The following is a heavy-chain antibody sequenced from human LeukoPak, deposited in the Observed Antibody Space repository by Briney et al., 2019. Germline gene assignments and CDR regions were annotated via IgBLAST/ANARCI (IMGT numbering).Heavy chain of an antibody. CDR1: GFTFSSYG. V-gene: IGHV3-33*01. CDR3: ARLYCSGGSCYGKHYFDY. Sequence: PGRSLRLSCAASGFTFSSYGTHWVRQAPGKGLEWVAVIWYDGSNKYYADSVKGRFTISRDNSKNTLYLQMNSLRAEDTAVYYCARLYCSGGSCYGKHYFDYWGQGALVTVSS. J-gene: IGHJ4*02. D-gene: IGHD2-15*01. CDR2: IWYDGSNK.